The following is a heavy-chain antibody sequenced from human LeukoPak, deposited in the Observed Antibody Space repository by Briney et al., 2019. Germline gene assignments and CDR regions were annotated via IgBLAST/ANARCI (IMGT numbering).Heavy chain of an antibody. CDR2: ILSTSGYM. D-gene: IGHD3-22*01. J-gene: IGHJ3*01. V-gene: IGHV3-21*06. Sequence: GGSLRLSCAASGFTFSSYNMDWVRQSPGKGLEWVSTILSTSGYMYYADSVKDRFTVSRDNARNSLYLQMNSLRAEDTAVYYCARRYSVGYYAFDAFDLWGQGTMVTVSS. CDR1: GFTFSSYN. CDR3: ARRYSVGYYAFDAFDL.